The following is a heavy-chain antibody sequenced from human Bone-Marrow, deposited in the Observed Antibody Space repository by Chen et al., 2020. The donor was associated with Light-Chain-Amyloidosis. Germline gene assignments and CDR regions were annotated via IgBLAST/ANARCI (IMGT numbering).Heavy chain of an antibody. D-gene: IGHD1-20*01. V-gene: IGHV3-74*01. Sequence: EVQLVESGGGLVQPGGSLRLSCAASGFTFSSYWIHWVRQAPGKGLVWVSRINSDGSSTSYADSVKGRFTIYRDNAKNTLYLQMSSLRAEDTAVYYCTTQGVITGMRYWGQGTLVTVSS. CDR2: INSDGSST. CDR3: TTQGVITGMRY. J-gene: IGHJ4*02. CDR1: GFTFSSYW.